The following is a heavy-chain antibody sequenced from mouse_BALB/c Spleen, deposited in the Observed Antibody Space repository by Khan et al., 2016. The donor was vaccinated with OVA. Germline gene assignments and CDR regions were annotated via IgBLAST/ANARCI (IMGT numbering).Heavy chain of an antibody. J-gene: IGHJ3*01. CDR3: ARHNYGPFAY. V-gene: IGHV5-6*01. D-gene: IGHD1-1*01. Sequence: EVELVESGGDLVKPGGSLKLSCAASGFTFSTYAMSWVRQTPDKRLEWVATINTGGDYIYYPDSVKGRFTISRDNAKNTLYLQMSSLRSGDTAMYYCARHNYGPFAYWGQGTLVTVSA. CDR1: GFTFSTYA. CDR2: INTGGDYI.